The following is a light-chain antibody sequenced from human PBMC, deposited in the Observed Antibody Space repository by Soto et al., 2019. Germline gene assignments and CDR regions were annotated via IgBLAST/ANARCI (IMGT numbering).Light chain of an antibody. CDR2: GAS. Sequence: EIVLTQSPGTLSLSPGERATPSCRASQSVSSSYLAWYQQKPGQAPRLLIYGASSRATGIPDRFSGSGSGTDFTLTISRLEPEDFAVYYCQQYGSSLPWTFGQGTKVDIK. CDR1: QSVSSSY. V-gene: IGKV3-20*01. J-gene: IGKJ1*01. CDR3: QQYGSSLPWT.